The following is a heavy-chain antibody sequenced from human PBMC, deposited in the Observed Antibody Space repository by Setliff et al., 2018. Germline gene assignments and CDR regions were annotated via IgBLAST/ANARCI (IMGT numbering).Heavy chain of an antibody. CDR3: ARPLAGY. V-gene: IGHV4-59*11. CDR2: IYYSGNSNYDT. CDR1: GGSISSHY. J-gene: IGHJ4*02. Sequence: SETLSLTCTVSGGSISSHYWSWIRQPPGKGLEWIGYIYYSGNSNYDTNYNPSLKSRVTISVDTSKNQFSLKLSSVTAADTAVYYCARPLAGYWGQGTLVTVSS.